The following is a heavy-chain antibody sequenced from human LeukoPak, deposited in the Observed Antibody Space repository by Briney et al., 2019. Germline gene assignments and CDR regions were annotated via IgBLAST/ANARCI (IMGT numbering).Heavy chain of an antibody. CDR2: IIPIFGTA. Sequence: GASVKVSCKASGGTFSSYAISWVRQAPGQGLEWMGGIIPIFGTANYAQKFQGRVTITTDESTSTAYMELSSLRSEDTAVYYCARGFLSSSSLGGYYYYYMDVWGKGTTVTVSS. V-gene: IGHV1-69*05. CDR3: ARGFLSSSSLGGYYYYYMDV. J-gene: IGHJ6*03. CDR1: GGTFSSYA. D-gene: IGHD6-6*01.